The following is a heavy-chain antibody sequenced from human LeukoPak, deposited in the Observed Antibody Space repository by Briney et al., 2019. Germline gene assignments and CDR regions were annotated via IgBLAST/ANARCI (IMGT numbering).Heavy chain of an antibody. CDR2: IYYSGST. Sequence: PSETLSLTCAVSGGSVSSGSYYWGWIRQLPGEGLEWIGSIYYSGSTFYNPSLKSRVTIYIDTSKNRVSLQLGSVTAADTAVYYCARGPTPSRGYIYGYSSYFDYWGQGTLVTVSS. J-gene: IGHJ4*02. D-gene: IGHD5-18*01. CDR3: ARGPTPSRGYIYGYSSYFDY. CDR1: GGSVSSGSYY. V-gene: IGHV4-39*01.